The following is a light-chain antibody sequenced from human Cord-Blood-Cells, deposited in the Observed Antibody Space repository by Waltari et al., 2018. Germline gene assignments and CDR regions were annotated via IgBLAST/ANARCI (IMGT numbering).Light chain of an antibody. Sequence: EIVLTQSPGTLSLSPGERATLSCRASQSVGSSYLALYQQKPGQAPRLLIYGAASRSTGIPDRFSGSESGTDFTLTISRLEPADFAVYYCQQYGSSPLTFGGGTKVEIE. CDR2: GAA. J-gene: IGKJ4*01. V-gene: IGKV3-20*01. CDR3: QQYGSSPLT. CDR1: QSVGSSY.